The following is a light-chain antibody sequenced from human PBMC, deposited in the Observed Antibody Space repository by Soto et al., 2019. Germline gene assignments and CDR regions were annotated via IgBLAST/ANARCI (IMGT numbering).Light chain of an antibody. J-gene: IGKJ3*01. Sequence: DIQLTQSPSFLSASVGDRVTITCRASQGISSYLAWYQQKPGKAPKLLIYAASTLQSGVPSRFSGSGSGTEFTLTISSLQPEDFATYYCQQLNSYPLFGPVKKVDI. CDR3: QQLNSYPL. V-gene: IGKV1-9*01. CDR2: AAS. CDR1: QGISSY.